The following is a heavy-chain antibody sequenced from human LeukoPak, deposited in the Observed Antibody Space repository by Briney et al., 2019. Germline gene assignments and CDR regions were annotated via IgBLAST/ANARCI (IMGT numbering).Heavy chain of an antibody. J-gene: IGHJ6*03. Sequence: SETLSLTCAVSGGSISNNNWWSWVRQPPGKGLEWIGEIYHSGSTNYNPSLESRVTISVDKSQNQFSLKLSSVTAADTAVYYCARGTRGDYVYHRGNFRRMVYYYMDVWGKGTTVTVSS. V-gene: IGHV4-4*02. CDR1: GGSISNNNW. CDR2: IYHSGST. D-gene: IGHD4-17*01. CDR3: ARGTRGDYVYHRGNFRRMVYYYMDV.